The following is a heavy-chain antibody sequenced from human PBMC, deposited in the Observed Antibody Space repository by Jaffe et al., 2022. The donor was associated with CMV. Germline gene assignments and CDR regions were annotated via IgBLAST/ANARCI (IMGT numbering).Heavy chain of an antibody. Sequence: QVQLQESGPGLVKPSETLSLSCTVSGGSISGYSWHWIRQPPGKRLEWIGDMYSSGSTNYNPSLMNRVTISGDTSKNQFSLQLKSVTAADTAVYYCAREMFDYNGAGIGFDIWGQGTMVTVSS. CDR3: AREMFDYNGAGIGFDI. CDR1: GGSISGYS. V-gene: IGHV4-59*01. J-gene: IGHJ3*02. D-gene: IGHD3-10*01. CDR2: MYSSGST.